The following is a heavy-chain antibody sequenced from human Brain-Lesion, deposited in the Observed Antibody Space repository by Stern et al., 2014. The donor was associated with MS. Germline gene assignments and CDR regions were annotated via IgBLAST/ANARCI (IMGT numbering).Heavy chain of an antibody. D-gene: IGHD3-22*01. Sequence: VHLVESGAEVKKPGASVKVSCKASGYTFTGYYMHWVRQAPGQGLEWMGWINPKSGGTNYAQKFQGWVTMTRDTSINTAYMELSRLRSDDTAVYYCATYYYDSTGYNDLWGQGTLVTVS. V-gene: IGHV1-2*04. CDR2: INPKSGGT. J-gene: IGHJ4*02. CDR1: GYTFTGYY. CDR3: ATYYYDSTGYNDL.